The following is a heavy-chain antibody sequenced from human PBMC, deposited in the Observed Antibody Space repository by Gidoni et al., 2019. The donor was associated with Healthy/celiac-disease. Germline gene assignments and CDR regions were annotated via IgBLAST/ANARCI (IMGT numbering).Heavy chain of an antibody. CDR3: ARGLAHGSSTSCYNPWFDP. CDR2: MNPNSGNT. D-gene: IGHD2-2*02. V-gene: IGHV1-8*01. CDR1: GYTFTSYD. Sequence: QVQLVQSGPEGKKPGASVPLSCTASGYTFTSYDIHRGRQATGQGLAWMGWMNPNSGNTGYAQKFQGRVTMTRNTSISTAYMELSSLRSEDTAVYYCARGLAHGSSTSCYNPWFDPWGQGTLVTVSS. J-gene: IGHJ5*02.